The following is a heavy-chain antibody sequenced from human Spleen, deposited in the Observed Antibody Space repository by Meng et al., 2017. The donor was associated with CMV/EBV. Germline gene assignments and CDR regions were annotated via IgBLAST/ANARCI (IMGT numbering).Heavy chain of an antibody. Sequence: STFTGYYMHWVRQAPGQRLAWMGWINPNSGGTNYAQKFQGRVTMTRDTSINTAYMELSRLRSDDTAVYYCARGTRIVVVPAASFDYWGQGTLVTVSS. D-gene: IGHD2-2*01. CDR1: STFTGYY. CDR3: ARGTRIVVVPAASFDY. CDR2: INPNSGGT. J-gene: IGHJ4*02. V-gene: IGHV1-2*02.